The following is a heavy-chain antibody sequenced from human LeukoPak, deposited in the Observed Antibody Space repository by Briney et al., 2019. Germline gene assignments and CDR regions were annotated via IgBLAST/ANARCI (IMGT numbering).Heavy chain of an antibody. D-gene: IGHD2-2*01. CDR2: IGSRGVGT. J-gene: IGHJ3*02. Sequence: SGGSLRLSCAASGFTFSSYAMSWVRQAPGKGLEWVSTIGSRGVGTYYADSVKGRFTISRDSSKNTLYLQVNSLRAEDTAVYYCAKKVPAAAFDIWGQGTMVTVSS. V-gene: IGHV3-23*01. CDR3: AKKVPAAAFDI. CDR1: GFTFSSYA.